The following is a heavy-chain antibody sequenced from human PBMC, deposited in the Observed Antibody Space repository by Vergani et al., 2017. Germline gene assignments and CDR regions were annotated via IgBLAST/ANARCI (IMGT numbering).Heavy chain of an antibody. Sequence: QVQLQQWGAGLLKPSETLSLTCAVYGGSFSGYYWSWIRQPPGKGLEWIGEINHSGSTNYNPSLKSRVTISGYTSKNQLSRKLSSVTAADTAGYYCARRLRVVRRWFDPWGQGTLVTVSS. CDR1: GGSFSGYY. J-gene: IGHJ5*02. V-gene: IGHV4-34*01. D-gene: IGHD2-15*01. CDR2: INHSGST. CDR3: ARRLRVVRRWFDP.